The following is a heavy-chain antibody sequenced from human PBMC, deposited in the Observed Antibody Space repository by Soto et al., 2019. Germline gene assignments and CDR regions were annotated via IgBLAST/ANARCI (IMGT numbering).Heavy chain of an antibody. D-gene: IGHD1-26*01. CDR3: ARVFDGIVGDNWFDP. CDR2: IYYSGST. CDR1: GGSISSGDYY. V-gene: IGHV4-30-4*01. Sequence: QVQLQESGPGLVKPSQTLSLTCTVSGGSISSGDYYWSWIRQPPGKGLEWIGYIYYSGSTYYNPSLKSRVTISVDTSKNQFSLKLSSVTAADTAVYYCARVFDGIVGDNWFDPWGQGTLVTVSS. J-gene: IGHJ5*02.